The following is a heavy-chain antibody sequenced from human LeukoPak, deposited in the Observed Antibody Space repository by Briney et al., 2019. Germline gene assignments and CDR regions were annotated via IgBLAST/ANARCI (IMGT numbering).Heavy chain of an antibody. CDR2: INPSGGST. CDR3: ARAGYCSSTSCYPRFDP. Sequence: GASVKVSCKASGYTFTSYYMHWVRQAPGQGLEWMGIINPSGGSTSYAQKFQGRVTMTRDTPTSTVYMELSSLRSEDTAVYYCARAGYCSSTSCYPRFDPWGQGTLVTVSS. CDR1: GYTFTSYY. D-gene: IGHD2-2*01. J-gene: IGHJ5*02. V-gene: IGHV1-46*01.